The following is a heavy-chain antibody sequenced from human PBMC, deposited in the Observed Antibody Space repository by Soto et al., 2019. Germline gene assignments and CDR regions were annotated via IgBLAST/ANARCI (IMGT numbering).Heavy chain of an antibody. CDR2: ISSSSSYI. CDR1: GFTFSSYS. D-gene: IGHD6-6*01. Sequence: PGGSLRLSCAASGFTFSSYSMNWVRQALGKGLEWVSSISSSSSYIYYADSVKGRFTISRDNAKNSLYLQMNSLRAEDTAVYYCARAWGIAARPVHYYYGMDVWGQGTTVTVSS. CDR3: ARAWGIAARPVHYYYGMDV. J-gene: IGHJ6*02. V-gene: IGHV3-21*01.